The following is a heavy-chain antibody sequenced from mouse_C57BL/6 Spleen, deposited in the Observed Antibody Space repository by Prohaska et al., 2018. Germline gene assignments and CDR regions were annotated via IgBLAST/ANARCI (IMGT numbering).Heavy chain of an antibody. Sequence: SVTLSCKASGYTFTDYEMHWVKQTPVHGLEWIGAIDPETGGTAYNQKFKGKAILTADESSSTAYMERRSLISEYSAVYYCTKGRITTVVATDWYFDVWGTGTRVTGSS. V-gene: IGHV1-15*01. CDR3: TKGRITTVVATDWYFDV. D-gene: IGHD1-1*01. J-gene: IGHJ1*03. CDR1: GYTFTDYE. CDR2: IDPETGGT.